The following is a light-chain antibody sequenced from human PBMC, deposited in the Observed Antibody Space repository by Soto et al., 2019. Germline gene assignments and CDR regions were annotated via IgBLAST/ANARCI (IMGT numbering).Light chain of an antibody. Sequence: QCVLPQPPSVSGATGQRVTISCTGSSSNIGAGYDVHWYQQLPGTAPKLLIYCNSNRPSGVPDRFSGSKSGTSASLAITWLQAEDEADYYFQSYDSNLSVVFGGGTTLTVL. J-gene: IGLJ2*01. CDR3: QSYDSNLSVV. V-gene: IGLV1-40*01. CDR1: SSNIGAGYD. CDR2: CNS.